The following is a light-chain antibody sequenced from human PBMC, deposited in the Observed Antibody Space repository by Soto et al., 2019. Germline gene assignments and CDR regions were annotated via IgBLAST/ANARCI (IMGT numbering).Light chain of an antibody. CDR3: QAWDTTTYV. J-gene: IGLJ1*01. Sequence: SYELTQPPSVSVSPGQTATITCSGDKLEKKFVCWYQQRPGQSPVLVIYQDDKRPPGIPERFSGSNSANTATLTIGGTQAVDEVAYYCQAWDTTTYVFGPGTKVTVL. CDR2: QDD. V-gene: IGLV3-1*01. CDR1: KLEKKF.